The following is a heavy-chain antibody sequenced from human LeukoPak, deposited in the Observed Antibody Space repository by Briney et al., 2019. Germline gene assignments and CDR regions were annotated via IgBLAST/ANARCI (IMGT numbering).Heavy chain of an antibody. CDR3: ARPIPADAGAFDI. J-gene: IGHJ3*02. CDR1: GFTVSSNY. Sequence: GSLRLSCAASGFTVSSNYMSWVRQAPGKGLEWVSVIYSGGRTYYADSVKGRFTISRDNSKNTLNLQMNSLRAEDTAVYYCARPIPADAGAFDIWGQGTMVTVSS. V-gene: IGHV3-66*04. D-gene: IGHD6-13*01. CDR2: IYSGGRT.